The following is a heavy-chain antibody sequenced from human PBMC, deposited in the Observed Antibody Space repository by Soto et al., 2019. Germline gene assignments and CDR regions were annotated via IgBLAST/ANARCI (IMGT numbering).Heavy chain of an antibody. CDR3: STFTGPYGMDV. V-gene: IGHV1-24*01. CDR1: GYTLTELS. CDR2: FDPEDGDT. Sequence: QAQLVQSGAEVKKPGASVKVSCKVSGYTLTELSIHWVRQAPGKGLEWMGGFDPEDGDTIYEQKFQGRVTLTEDTSTDTAYMALSSLKSEDTAVYYCSTFTGPYGMDVWGQGTTVTVSS. J-gene: IGHJ6*02.